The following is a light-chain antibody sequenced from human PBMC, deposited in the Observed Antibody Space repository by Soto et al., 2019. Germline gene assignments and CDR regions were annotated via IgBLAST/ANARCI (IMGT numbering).Light chain of an antibody. CDR2: AAS. CDR3: QQTYSTPIT. CDR1: QSINNL. V-gene: IGKV1-39*01. Sequence: DIQMTQSPSTLSASVGDRVTITCRASQSINNLLAWYQQKPGKAPILLIYAASSLPSAVPPRFTGAGSETDFTLTISSLQPEDFGTYYCQQTYSTPITFGQGTRLE. J-gene: IGKJ5*01.